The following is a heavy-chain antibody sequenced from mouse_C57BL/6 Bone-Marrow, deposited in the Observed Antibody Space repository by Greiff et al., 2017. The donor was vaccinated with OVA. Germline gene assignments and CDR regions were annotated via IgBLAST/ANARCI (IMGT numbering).Heavy chain of an antibody. V-gene: IGHV1-55*01. CDR2: IFPGSGST. J-gene: IGHJ4*01. CDR1: GYTFASYW. CDR3: ARFLGAMDY. Sequence: QVQLQQSGAELVKPGASVKLSCKASGYTFASYWITWVKQRPGQGLELIGDIFPGSGSTNYNEKFKRKATLTVDTSSSTAYMQLSSLTSDDSAVYYCARFLGAMDYWGQGTSVTVSS. D-gene: IGHD3-3*01.